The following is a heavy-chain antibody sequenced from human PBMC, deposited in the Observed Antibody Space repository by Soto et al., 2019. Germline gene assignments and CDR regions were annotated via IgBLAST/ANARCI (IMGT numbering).Heavy chain of an antibody. V-gene: IGHV4-59*01. J-gene: IGHJ2*01. D-gene: IGHD6-19*01. Sequence: QVQLQESGPGLVKPSETLSLTCTVSGGPISSYYWSWIRQPPGKGLEWIAYIYYSGSTNYNPSLKSRVTISVDTSKNQFSLKLSSVTAADTAVYYCARSQGLRRSFDLWGRGTLVTVSS. CDR1: GGPISSYY. CDR3: ARSQGLRRSFDL. CDR2: IYYSGST.